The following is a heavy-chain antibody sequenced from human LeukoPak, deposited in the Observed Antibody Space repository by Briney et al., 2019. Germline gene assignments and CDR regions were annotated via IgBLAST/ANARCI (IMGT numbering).Heavy chain of an antibody. V-gene: IGHV3-11*01. J-gene: IGHJ5*02. CDR1: GFTFSNYY. CDR2: IGNSGSSM. CDR3: AGSIFGYPWFDP. Sequence: GGSLRLSCAASGFTFSNYYMSWIRQAPGKGLECISYIGNSGSSMNYADSVKGRFTISRDNAKNSLYLQMNSLRAEDTAVYYCAGSIFGYPWFDPWGQGTLVTVSS. D-gene: IGHD3-9*01.